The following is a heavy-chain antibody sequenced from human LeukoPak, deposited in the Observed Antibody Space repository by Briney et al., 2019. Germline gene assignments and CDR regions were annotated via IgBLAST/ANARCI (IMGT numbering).Heavy chain of an antibody. CDR2: IYDSETT. D-gene: IGHD6-19*01. J-gene: IGHJ4*02. CDR1: GGSISSSSYY. Sequence: SETLSLTRTVSGGSISSSSYYWGWIRQPPGKGLEWIASIYDSETTKYNPSLRSRATISSDTSKNQFSLKLSSVTAADTAVYYCARQAYSSGWYTAAYWGQGTLVTVSS. CDR3: ARQAYSSGWYTAAY. V-gene: IGHV4-61*05.